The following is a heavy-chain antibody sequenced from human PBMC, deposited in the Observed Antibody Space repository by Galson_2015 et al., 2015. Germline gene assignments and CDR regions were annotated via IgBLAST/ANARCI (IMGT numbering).Heavy chain of an antibody. J-gene: IGHJ4*02. D-gene: IGHD4-23*01. CDR1: GFTFSSYW. CDR2: IKGDGSST. Sequence: SLRLSCAASGFTFSSYWMHWVRHAPGKGLVWVSRIKGDGSSTVYADSVKGRFTISRDNAKNTLILQMNSLRDEDTAVYYCARDLDYRGYSNFDYWGQGTLVPVSS. CDR3: ARDLDYRGYSNFDY. V-gene: IGHV3-74*03.